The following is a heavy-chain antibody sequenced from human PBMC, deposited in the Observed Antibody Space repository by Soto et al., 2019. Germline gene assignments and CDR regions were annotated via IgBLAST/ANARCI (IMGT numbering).Heavy chain of an antibody. D-gene: IGHD3-3*01. J-gene: IGHJ5*02. CDR2: IYHSGST. CDR1: GYSISSVYY. Sequence: AVCLTCAASGYSISSVYYWGWIRQPPGKGLEWIGSIYHSGSTYYNPSLKSRVTISVDTSKNQFSLKLSSVTAADTAVYYCARVSITIFGVVTQPNWFDPWGQG. V-gene: IGHV4-38-2*01. CDR3: ARVSITIFGVVTQPNWFDP.